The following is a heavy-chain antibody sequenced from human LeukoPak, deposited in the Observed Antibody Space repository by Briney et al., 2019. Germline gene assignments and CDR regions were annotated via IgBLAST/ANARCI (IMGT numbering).Heavy chain of an antibody. J-gene: IGHJ4*02. Sequence: KPSETLSLTCTVSGGSISSSSYYWGWIRQPRGKGLEWIGSIYYSGSTYYNPSLKSRVTISIDTSKNQFSLKLSSVTAADTAVYYCAIGIFGVTYWGQGTLVTVSS. CDR3: AIGIFGVTY. D-gene: IGHD3-3*01. CDR2: IYYSGST. CDR1: GGSISSSSYY. V-gene: IGHV4-39*01.